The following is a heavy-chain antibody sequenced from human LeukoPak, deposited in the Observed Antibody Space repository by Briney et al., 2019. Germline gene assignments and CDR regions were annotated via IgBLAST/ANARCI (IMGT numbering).Heavy chain of an antibody. CDR3: AHPHNKPL. Sequence: GGSLRLSCAASGFTFSSYAMSWVRQAPGKGLEWVSGIDGDGLGTYYTDSVKGRFTISRDNSKNTLYLQMNFLTVEDTAVYYCAHPHNKPLWGQGTLVTVSS. CDR2: IDGDGLGT. J-gene: IGHJ4*02. D-gene: IGHD1-1*01. V-gene: IGHV3-23*01. CDR1: GFTFSSYA.